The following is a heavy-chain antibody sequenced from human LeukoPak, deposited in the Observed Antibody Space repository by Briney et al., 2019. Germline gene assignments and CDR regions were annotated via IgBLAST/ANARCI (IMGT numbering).Heavy chain of an antibody. CDR1: GVSISSGSYY. D-gene: IGHD5-24*01. Sequence: SQTLSLTRNVSGVSISSGSYYWSWIRQPAGKGLEWIGRIYISGSPKYNPSLRSRVTMSVDTSKSQFSLKLSSVTAADTAVYYCARARDGYNLDYWGQGTLVTVSS. J-gene: IGHJ4*02. CDR3: ARARDGYNLDY. CDR2: IYISGSP. V-gene: IGHV4-61*02.